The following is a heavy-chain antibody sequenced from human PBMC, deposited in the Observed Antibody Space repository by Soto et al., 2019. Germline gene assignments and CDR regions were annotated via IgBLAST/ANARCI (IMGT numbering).Heavy chain of an antibody. V-gene: IGHV3-23*01. D-gene: IGHD2-2*01. J-gene: IGHJ4*02. CDR3: AKDYIVVVPAAKEQATY. CDR1: GFTFSSYA. Sequence: GGSLRLSCAASGFTFSSYAMSWVRQAPGKGLEWVSAISGSGGSTYYADSVKGRFTISRDNSKNTLYLQMNSLRAEDTAVYYCAKDYIVVVPAAKEQATYWGQGTLVTVSS. CDR2: ISGSGGST.